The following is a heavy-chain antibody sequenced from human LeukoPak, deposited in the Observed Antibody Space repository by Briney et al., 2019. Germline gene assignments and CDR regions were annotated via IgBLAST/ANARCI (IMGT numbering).Heavy chain of an antibody. D-gene: IGHD2-8*01. J-gene: IGHJ5*01. Sequence: SVKVSCKASGGTFSSYAINWVRRAPGQGLEWMGRIIRGLGISDYAQKFQGRVRITADKSTSTTYMELSSLSSEDTAVYYCASARQRHCTNGVCPSLTDSWGQGTLVTVSS. CDR1: GGTFSSYA. V-gene: IGHV1-69*04. CDR3: ASARQRHCTNGVCPSLTDS. CDR2: IIRGLGIS.